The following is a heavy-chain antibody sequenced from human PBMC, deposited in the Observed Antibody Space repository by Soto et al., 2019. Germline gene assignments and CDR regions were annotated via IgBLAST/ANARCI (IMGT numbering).Heavy chain of an antibody. V-gene: IGHV1-3*01. Sequence: ASVKVSCKASGYTFTNYAMHWVRQAPGQRLEWMGWINAGNGNTKYSQNFQGSVTITRDTSASTAYMELSSLRSEDTAVYYCARGGSLYWYFDLWGRGTLVTVSS. CDR2: INAGNGNT. CDR3: ARGGSLYWYFDL. CDR1: GYTFTNYA. J-gene: IGHJ2*01. D-gene: IGHD1-26*01.